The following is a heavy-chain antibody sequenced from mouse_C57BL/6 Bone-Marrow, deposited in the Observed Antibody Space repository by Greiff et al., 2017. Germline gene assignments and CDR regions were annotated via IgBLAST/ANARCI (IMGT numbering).Heavy chain of an antibody. Sequence: QVQLQQSGAELVKPGASVKMSCTASGYTFTSYWITWVKQRPGQGLEWIGDIYPGSGSTNYNEKFKSKATLTVDTSSSTAYMQLNSLTSEDSAVYYGARGCYGSNVYDYWGQGTALTVSS. J-gene: IGHJ2*01. D-gene: IGHD1-1*01. CDR2: IYPGSGST. CDR1: GYTFTSYW. CDR3: ARGCYGSNVYDY. V-gene: IGHV1-55*01.